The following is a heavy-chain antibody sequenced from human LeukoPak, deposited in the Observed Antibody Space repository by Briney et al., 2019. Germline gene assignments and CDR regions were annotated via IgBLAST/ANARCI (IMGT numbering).Heavy chain of an antibody. J-gene: IGHJ4*02. Sequence: ASVKVSCKASGYTFTGYYMHWVRQAPGQGLEWMGRINPNSGGTNYAQKFQGRVTMTRDTSISTAYMELSRLRSDDTAVYYCARGGPRYCDSSGYANPPFDYWGQGTLVTVSS. CDR1: GYTFTGYY. V-gene: IGHV1-2*06. D-gene: IGHD3-22*01. CDR3: ARGGPRYCDSSGYANPPFDY. CDR2: INPNSGGT.